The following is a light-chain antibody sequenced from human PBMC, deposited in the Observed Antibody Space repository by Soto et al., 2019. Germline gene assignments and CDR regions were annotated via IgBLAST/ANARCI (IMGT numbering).Light chain of an antibody. CDR3: SSYTSSSTRV. CDR1: SSDVGGYNY. CDR2: EVS. V-gene: IGLV2-14*01. J-gene: IGLJ3*02. Sequence: QSALTQPASVSGSPGQSITISCTGTSSDVGGYNYVSWYQQHPGKAPKLMIYEVSNRPSGVSNRFSGSKSGNTASLTISGHQAEYEADYYCSSYTSSSTRVFGGGTKLTVL.